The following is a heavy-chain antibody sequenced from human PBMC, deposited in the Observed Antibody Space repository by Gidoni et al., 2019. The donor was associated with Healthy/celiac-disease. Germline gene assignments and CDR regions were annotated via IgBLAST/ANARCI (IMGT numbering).Heavy chain of an antibody. J-gene: IGHJ4*02. V-gene: IGHV4-4*02. D-gene: IGHD6-13*01. CDR2: IDHSGST. CDR3: ARDFSQGSSLPLDY. Sequence: QVQLQESGPGLVKPSGTLSVTCAVSGGSISSSNWWSWVRQPPGKWLEWMGEIDHSGSTNYNPSLKSRVTISVDKSKNQFSLKLSSVTAADTAVYYCARDFSQGSSLPLDYWGQGTLVTVSS. CDR1: GGSISSSNW.